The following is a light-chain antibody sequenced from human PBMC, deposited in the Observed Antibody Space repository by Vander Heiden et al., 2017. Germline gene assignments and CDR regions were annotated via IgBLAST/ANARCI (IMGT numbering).Light chain of an antibody. CDR3: AAWDDSLTGRVV. CDR2: RNT. CDR1: TSNIGSNY. Sequence: QSVLTQPPSASGTPGQRVTISCSGRTSNIGSNYVYWYQQVPGTAPKLLIFRNTQRPSGVPDRFSGSKSGTSASLAISGLRSEDEADYYCAAWDDSLTGRVVFGGGTKLTVL. J-gene: IGLJ2*01. V-gene: IGLV1-47*01.